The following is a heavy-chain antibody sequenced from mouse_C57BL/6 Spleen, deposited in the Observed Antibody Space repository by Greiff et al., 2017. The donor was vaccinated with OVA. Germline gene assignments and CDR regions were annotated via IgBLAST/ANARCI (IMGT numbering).Heavy chain of an antibody. Sequence: EVQLVESGGGLVQPKGSLKLSCAASGFTFNTYAMHWVRQAPGKGLEWVARIRSKSSNYATYYADSVKDRVTISRDDSQSMLYLQMNNLKTEDTXMYYGVRPFYYYGSSYAMDYWGQGTSVTVSS. D-gene: IGHD1-1*01. CDR2: IRSKSSNYAT. CDR3: VRPFYYYGSSYAMDY. J-gene: IGHJ4*01. V-gene: IGHV10-3*01. CDR1: GFTFNTYA.